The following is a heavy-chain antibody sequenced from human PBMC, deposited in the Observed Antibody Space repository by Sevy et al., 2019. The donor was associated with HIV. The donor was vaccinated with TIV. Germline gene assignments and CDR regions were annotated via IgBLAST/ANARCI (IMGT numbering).Heavy chain of an antibody. V-gene: IGHV4-59*01. CDR1: GGSINSFF. Sequence: SETLSLTCAVSGGSINSFFWSWIRQSPGKGLEWIGYVYDSGNSEYNPSLRSRVTISVDTSKKQFSLRLSSVTAADTAVYYCARCGGIYYDSRGFHPQYYFDSWGQGTLVTVSS. D-gene: IGHD3-22*01. CDR3: ARCGGIYYDSRGFHPQYYFDS. CDR2: VYDSGNS. J-gene: IGHJ4*02.